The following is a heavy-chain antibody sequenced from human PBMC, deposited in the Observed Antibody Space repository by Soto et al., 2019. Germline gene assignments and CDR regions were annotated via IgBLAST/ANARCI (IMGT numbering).Heavy chain of an antibody. CDR1: GYTFTSYG. CDR3: ARDGEAGYCSGGSCYSAPWFDP. Sequence: ASVKVSCQASGYTFTSYGISWVRQAPGQGLEWMGWISAYNGNTNYAQKLQGRVTMTTDTSTSTAYMELRSLRSDDTAVYYCARDGEAGYCSGGSCYSAPWFDPWGQGTLVTVSS. CDR2: ISAYNGNT. V-gene: IGHV1-18*01. J-gene: IGHJ5*02. D-gene: IGHD2-15*01.